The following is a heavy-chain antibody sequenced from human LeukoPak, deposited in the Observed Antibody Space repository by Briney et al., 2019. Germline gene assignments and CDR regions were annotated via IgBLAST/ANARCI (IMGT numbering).Heavy chain of an antibody. J-gene: IGHJ4*02. CDR2: ISGSGGST. D-gene: IGHD2-21*02. CDR1: GFTFSSYA. V-gene: IGHV3-23*01. CDR3: ARDIVVVTAPGDY. Sequence: GGSLRLSCAASGFTFSSYAMSWVRQAPGKGLEWVSAISGSGGSTYYADSVKGRFTISRDNSKNTLYLQMNSLRAEDTAVYYCARDIVVVTAPGDYWGQGTLVTVSS.